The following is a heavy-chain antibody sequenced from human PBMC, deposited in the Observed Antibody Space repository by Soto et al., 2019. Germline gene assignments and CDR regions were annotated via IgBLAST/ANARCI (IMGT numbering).Heavy chain of an antibody. Sequence: EVQLLEAGGGLVQPGGSLRLSCAASGFSFRDYGMSWVRQAPGKGLEWLSAIIGIGDTAYYADSVRGRFTISRDNSMNTLYLQLNDLGAEGPAIYFCAKDYDYGDSLPVDYWGQGTLVTVSS. V-gene: IGHV3-23*01. CDR3: AKDYDYGDSLPVDY. J-gene: IGHJ4*02. CDR2: IIGIGDTA. CDR1: GFSFRDYG. D-gene: IGHD4-17*01.